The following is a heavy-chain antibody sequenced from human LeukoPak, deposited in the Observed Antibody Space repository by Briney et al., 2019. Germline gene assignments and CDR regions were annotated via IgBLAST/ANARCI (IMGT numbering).Heavy chain of an antibody. D-gene: IGHD3-16*01. CDR2: INPNSGGT. V-gene: IGHV1-2*02. J-gene: IGHJ4*02. Sequence: ASVKVSCKASGYTLTGYYMHWVRQAPGQGLEWMGWINPNSGGTNCAQKFQGRITMTRDTSISTAYMEVSRLRSDDTAVYYCARENGPHYALDYWGQGTLVTVSS. CDR3: ARENGPHYALDY. CDR1: GYTLTGYY.